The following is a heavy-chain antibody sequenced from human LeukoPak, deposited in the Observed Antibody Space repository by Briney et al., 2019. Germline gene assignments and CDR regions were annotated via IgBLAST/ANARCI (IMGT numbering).Heavy chain of an antibody. CDR1: RFSFSTYA. CDR3: ARAWTLDY. Sequence: PGGSLRLSCAASRFSFSTYAMNWVRQAPGKGLEWVSGISGSGRTYYADSEKGRFTISRDTSKNTLYLQMNSLRAEDTAVYYCARAWTLDYWGQGTLVTVSS. CDR2: ISGSGRT. D-gene: IGHD3/OR15-3a*01. J-gene: IGHJ4*02. V-gene: IGHV3-23*01.